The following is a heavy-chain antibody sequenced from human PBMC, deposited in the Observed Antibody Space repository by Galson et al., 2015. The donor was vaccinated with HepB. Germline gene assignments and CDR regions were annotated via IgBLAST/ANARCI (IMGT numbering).Heavy chain of an antibody. D-gene: IGHD1-26*01. J-gene: IGHJ6*03. CDR1: GGTFSNYA. CDR2: IIPFLGIA. Sequence: SVKVSCKASGGTFSNYAITWVRQAPGQGLEWMGRIIPFLGIADYAQKFQGRVTITADKSTTTAYMGVRSPRSEDTAVYYCARGVKPQWELTLYSYMDVWGTGTTVTVSS. CDR3: ARGVKPQWELTLYSYMDV. V-gene: IGHV1-69*04.